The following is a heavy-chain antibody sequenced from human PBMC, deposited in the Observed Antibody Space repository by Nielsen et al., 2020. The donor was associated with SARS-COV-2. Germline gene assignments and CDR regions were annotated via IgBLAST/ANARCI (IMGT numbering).Heavy chain of an antibody. CDR1: GGSISSGDYY. V-gene: IGHV4-30-4*01. J-gene: IGHJ6*03. Sequence: SETLSLTCTVSGGSISSGDYYWSWIRQPPGKGLEWIGYIYYSGSTYYNPSLKSRVTISVDTSNNQFSLKLTSVTAADTAVYYCARMVSAEGFWTSSAYYYMDVWGKGTTVTVSS. CDR2: IYYSGST. D-gene: IGHD2-8*01. CDR3: ARMVSAEGFWTSSAYYYMDV.